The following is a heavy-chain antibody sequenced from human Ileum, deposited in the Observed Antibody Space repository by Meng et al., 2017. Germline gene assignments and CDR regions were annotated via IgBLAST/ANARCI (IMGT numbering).Heavy chain of an antibody. Sequence: VQLQGSGPGLVRPSETLSLIFTVSGGSVSTSDYQWGWIRQPPGKGLEWIGYAGTNYNPSLKSRVTISVDTSKRQFSLKLTSVTAADTAVYYCARDHWGSLDYWGQGILVTVSS. D-gene: IGHD7-27*01. CDR1: GGSVSTSDYQ. CDR3: ARDHWGSLDY. J-gene: IGHJ4*02. CDR2: AGT. V-gene: IGHV4-61*08.